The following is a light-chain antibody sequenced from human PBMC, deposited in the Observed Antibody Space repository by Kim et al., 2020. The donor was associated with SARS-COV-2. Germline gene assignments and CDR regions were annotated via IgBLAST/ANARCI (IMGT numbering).Light chain of an antibody. CDR2: SAS. J-gene: IGKJ2*01. CDR1: QSVGSN. Sequence: EMVMTQSPATLSVSPGERATLSCRASQSVGSNLAWYQQKPGQAARLLIYSASTRATDIPARFSGSGSGTDFTLTISSLQSEDFALYYCQQYNKWPMFTFGQGTKLEI. V-gene: IGKV3-15*01. CDR3: QQYNKWPMFT.